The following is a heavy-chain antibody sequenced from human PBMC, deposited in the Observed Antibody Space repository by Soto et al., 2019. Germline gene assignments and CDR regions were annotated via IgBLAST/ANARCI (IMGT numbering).Heavy chain of an antibody. CDR2: ISGYNANT. J-gene: IGHJ4*02. V-gene: IGHV1-18*01. Sequence: QVQLVQSGAEVKKPGASVKVSCKASGYTFTSYGISWVRQATGQGLEWMGWISGYNANTNYAQKLQARVTMTTDTPTNTAYMELRSLRSDDTAVYFCARAAREAVFRGAFNYWSQGTLVNVAS. D-gene: IGHD2-15*01. CDR1: GYTFTSYG. CDR3: ARAAREAVFRGAFNY.